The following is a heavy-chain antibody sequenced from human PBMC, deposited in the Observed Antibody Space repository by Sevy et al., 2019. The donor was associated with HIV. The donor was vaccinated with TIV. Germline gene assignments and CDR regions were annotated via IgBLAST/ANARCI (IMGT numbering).Heavy chain of an antibody. D-gene: IGHD4-17*01. V-gene: IGHV3-33*01. CDR1: GLTFSSFG. J-gene: IGHJ4*01. CDR2: IWFDGSNT. CDR3: ARDLEFYDSGDYGPAFMPDF. Sequence: GGSLRLSCAASGLTFSSFGMHWVRQAPGKGLEWVAVIWFDGSNTYYADSVKGRFTISRDIAKNTLNLQMNSLRAEDTAVYYCARDLEFYDSGDYGPAFMPDFWGHGTLVTVSS.